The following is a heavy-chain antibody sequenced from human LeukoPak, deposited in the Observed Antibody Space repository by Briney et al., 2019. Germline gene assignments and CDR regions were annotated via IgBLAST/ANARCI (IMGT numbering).Heavy chain of an antibody. J-gene: IGHJ4*02. V-gene: IGHV3-23*01. Sequence: GGSLRLSCAASGFTFTRYAMAWVRQAPGKGLEWVSAISGSGSSTYYADSVKGRFTISRDNSKNTLYLQMNSLRAEDTAVYYCAKGGYQYHFDYWGQGTLVTVSS. D-gene: IGHD2-2*01. CDR1: GFTFTRYA. CDR3: AKGGYQYHFDY. CDR2: ISGSGSST.